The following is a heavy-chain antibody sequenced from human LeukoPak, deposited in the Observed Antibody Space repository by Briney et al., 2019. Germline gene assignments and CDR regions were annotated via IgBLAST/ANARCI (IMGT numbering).Heavy chain of an antibody. CDR3: ARDRGYCSSTSCPPHWFDP. CDR2: INPNSGGT. Sequence: ASVKVSCKASGYTFTGYCMHWVRQAPGQGLEWMGWINPNSGGTNYAQKFQGRVTMTRDTSISTAYMELSRLRSDDTAVYYCARDRGYCSSTSCPPHWFDPWGQGTLVTVSS. D-gene: IGHD2-2*01. V-gene: IGHV1-2*02. J-gene: IGHJ5*02. CDR1: GYTFTGYC.